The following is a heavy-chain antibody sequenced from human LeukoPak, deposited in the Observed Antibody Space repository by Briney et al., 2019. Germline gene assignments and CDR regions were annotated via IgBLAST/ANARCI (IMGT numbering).Heavy chain of an antibody. D-gene: IGHD6-19*01. CDR2: ISGDGGST. Sequence: GSLRLSCAAPGSIFDNYAIHWVRQAPGKGLEWVSLISGDGGSTFYADSVRGRFTISRDNTRKSLSLQMSSLRSEDTALYYCARESETSGWYDYWGQGTLVTVSS. CDR3: ARESETSGWYDY. CDR1: GSIFDNYA. J-gene: IGHJ4*02. V-gene: IGHV3-43*02.